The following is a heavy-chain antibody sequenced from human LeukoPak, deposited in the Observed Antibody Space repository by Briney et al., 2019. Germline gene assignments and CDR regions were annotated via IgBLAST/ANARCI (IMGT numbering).Heavy chain of an antibody. Sequence: ASVKVSCKASGYTFTSYYMHWVRQAPGQGLEWMGIINPSGGSTSYVQKLQGRVTMTTDTSTSTAYMELRSPRSDDTAVYYCARESGDSGLHYWGQGTLVTVSS. J-gene: IGHJ4*02. CDR2: INPSGGST. V-gene: IGHV1-46*01. D-gene: IGHD2-15*01. CDR1: GYTFTSYY. CDR3: ARESGDSGLHY.